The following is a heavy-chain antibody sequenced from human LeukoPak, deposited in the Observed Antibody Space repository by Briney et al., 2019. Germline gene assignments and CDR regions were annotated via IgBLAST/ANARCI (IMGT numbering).Heavy chain of an antibody. CDR3: GKAQTACGGDCYSNFDY. CDR1: GFTFSDYA. CDR2: ISGRGGNT. D-gene: IGHD2-21*02. Sequence: PGGSLRLSCAASGFTFSDYAMSCVRHAPGKGLEWVSAISGRGGNTYYADSVKGRFTISRDNSKNTLSLQMNTLRAEDTAVYYCGKAQTACGGDCYSNFDYWGRGTLVTVSS. J-gene: IGHJ4*02. V-gene: IGHV3-23*01.